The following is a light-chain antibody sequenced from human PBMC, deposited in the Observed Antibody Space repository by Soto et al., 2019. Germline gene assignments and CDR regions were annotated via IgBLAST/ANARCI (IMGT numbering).Light chain of an antibody. CDR3: QQYNNWPPYT. Sequence: EIVMTQSPATLSVSPGERATLSCRASQSVGSGLSWYQQKPDQAHRLLIYGASTRATGIPARFSGSGSGTEFTLTISSLQSEDYAVYYCQQYNNWPPYTFGQGTKVEIK. CDR1: QSVGSG. CDR2: GAS. J-gene: IGKJ2*01. V-gene: IGKV3-15*01.